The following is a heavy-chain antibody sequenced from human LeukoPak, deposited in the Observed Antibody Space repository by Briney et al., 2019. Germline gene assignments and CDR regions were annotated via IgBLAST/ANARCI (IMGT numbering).Heavy chain of an antibody. CDR1: GFTFSTYW. CDR3: AKDLQGGYYYGSGSYSFLGQYYFDY. V-gene: IGHV3-7*01. CDR2: IKQDGSEK. Sequence: GGSLRLSCAASGFTFSTYWMTWVRQAPGKGLEWVANIKQDGSEKYYVDSVEGRFTISRDNAKNSLYLQMNSLRAEDTAVYYCAKDLQGGYYYGSGSYSFLGQYYFDYWGQGTLVTVSS. J-gene: IGHJ4*02. D-gene: IGHD3-10*01.